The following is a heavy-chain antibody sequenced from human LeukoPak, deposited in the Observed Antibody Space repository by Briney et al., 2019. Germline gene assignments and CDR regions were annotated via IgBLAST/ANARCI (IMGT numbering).Heavy chain of an antibody. CDR2: ISSSSSYI. Sequence: GSLRLSCAASGFTFSNYEMNWVRQAPGKGLEWVSSISSSSSYIYYADSVKGRFTISRDNSKNSLYLQMNSLRAEDTAVYYCARALIGYYFDYWGQGTLVTVSS. CDR1: GFTFSNYE. V-gene: IGHV3-21*06. J-gene: IGHJ4*02. CDR3: ARALIGYYFDY. D-gene: IGHD2-8*01.